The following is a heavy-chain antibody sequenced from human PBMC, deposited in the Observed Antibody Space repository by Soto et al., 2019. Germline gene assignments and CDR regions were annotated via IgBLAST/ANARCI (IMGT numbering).Heavy chain of an antibody. CDR1: GYMFNSYG. Sequence: ASVKVSCKTSGYMFNSYGLSWVRQAPGQGLEWMGWISGYNAKTTYEQKFQGRVIMTIDTSTNTAYMDLRSLRSDDTAVYYCARDETYSSYYFDYWGQGTLVTVSS. CDR3: ARDETYSSYYFDY. CDR2: ISGYNAKT. D-gene: IGHD5-18*01. V-gene: IGHV1-18*04. J-gene: IGHJ4*02.